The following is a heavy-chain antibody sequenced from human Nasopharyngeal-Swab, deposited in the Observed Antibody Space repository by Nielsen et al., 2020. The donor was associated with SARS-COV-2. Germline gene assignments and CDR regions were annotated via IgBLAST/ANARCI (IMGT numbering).Heavy chain of an antibody. J-gene: IGHJ6*02. CDR2: ISGSGGST. Sequence: GGSLRLSCAASGFTFSSYAMSWVRQAPGKGLEWASAISGSGGSTYYADSVKGRFTISRDNSKNTLYLQMNSLRAEDTAVYYCAKAYYSNYGHYYYYGMDVWGQGTTVTVSS. D-gene: IGHD4-11*01. CDR3: AKAYYSNYGHYYYYGMDV. CDR1: GFTFSSYA. V-gene: IGHV3-23*01.